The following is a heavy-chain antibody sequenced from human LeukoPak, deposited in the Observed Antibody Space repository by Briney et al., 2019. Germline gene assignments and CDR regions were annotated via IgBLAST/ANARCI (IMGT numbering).Heavy chain of an antibody. V-gene: IGHV3-9*01. J-gene: IGHJ4*02. Sequence: GGSLRLSCAASGFTFDDYAMHWVRQAPGKGLEWVSGISWNSGSIGYADSVKGRFTISRDNAKNSLYLQMNSLRAEDTALYYCAKDIGSSGWYGGFDYWGQGTLVTVSS. D-gene: IGHD6-19*01. CDR1: GFTFDDYA. CDR3: AKDIGSSGWYGGFDY. CDR2: ISWNSGSI.